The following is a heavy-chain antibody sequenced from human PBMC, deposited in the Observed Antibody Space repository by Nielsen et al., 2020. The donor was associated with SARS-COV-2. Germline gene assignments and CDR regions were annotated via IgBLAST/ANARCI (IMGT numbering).Heavy chain of an antibody. D-gene: IGHD3-3*01. CDR2: IYFTGST. CDR3: ARGSDEGLAL. Sequence: SETLSLTCGVFGGSISDTYLWSWVRPPPGKGLEWIAEIYFTGSTSYNPSLKSRVTISVDTSRNQFSLKLTSVTAADTAVYYCARGSDEGLALWGQGTLVTVSS. V-gene: IGHV4-4*02. CDR1: GGSISDTYL. J-gene: IGHJ4*02.